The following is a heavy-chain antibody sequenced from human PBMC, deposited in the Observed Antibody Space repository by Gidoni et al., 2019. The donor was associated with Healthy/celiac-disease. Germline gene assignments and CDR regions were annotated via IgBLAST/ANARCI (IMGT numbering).Heavy chain of an antibody. CDR2: IYFSGST. CDR3: ARRHYYGSGSRTYNWFDP. D-gene: IGHD3-10*01. V-gene: IGHV4-39*01. CDR1: GGSISSSSYY. J-gene: IGHJ5*02. Sequence: QLQLQESGPGLVKPSETLSLTCTVSGGSISSSSYYWGWIRQPPGKGLEWIGSIYFSGSTYYNPSLKSRVTISVDTSKNQFSLKLSSVTAADTAVYYCARRHYYGSGSRTYNWFDPWGQGTLVTVSS.